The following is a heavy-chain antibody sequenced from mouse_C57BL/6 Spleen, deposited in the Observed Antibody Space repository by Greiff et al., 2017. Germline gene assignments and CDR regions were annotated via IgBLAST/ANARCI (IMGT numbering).Heavy chain of an antibody. J-gene: IGHJ2*01. CDR3: ASTTVFDY. CDR1: GYAFSSSW. V-gene: IGHV1-82*01. Sequence: VQLQESGPELVKPGASVKISCKASGYAFSSSWMNWVKQRPGKGLEWIGRIYPGDGDTNYNGKFKGKATLTADKSSSTADMQLSSLTSEDSAVYFCASTTVFDYWGQGTTLTVSS. CDR2: IYPGDGDT. D-gene: IGHD1-1*01.